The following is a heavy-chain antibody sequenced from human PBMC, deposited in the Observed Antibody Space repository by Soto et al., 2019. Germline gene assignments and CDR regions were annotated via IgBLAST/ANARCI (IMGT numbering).Heavy chain of an antibody. Sequence: QVQLQESGPGLVKPSETLSLTCTVSGGSISPYYWSWIRQPPGKGLEWIGYIYYRGNTNYNPSFTSRVTISVDPSKNQFSLRLSSVTAADTAVYYCARHPGYYDVLTGYSTYYFDSWGQGTLVTVSS. CDR3: ARHPGYYDVLTGYSTYYFDS. V-gene: IGHV4-59*08. CDR2: IYYRGNT. CDR1: GGSISPYY. D-gene: IGHD3-9*01. J-gene: IGHJ4*02.